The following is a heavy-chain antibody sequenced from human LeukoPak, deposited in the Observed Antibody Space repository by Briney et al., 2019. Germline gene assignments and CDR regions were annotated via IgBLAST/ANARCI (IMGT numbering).Heavy chain of an antibody. Sequence: SETLSLTCTVSGGSISRYYWSWIRQPPGKGLEWIGYIYYSGSTNYNPSLKSRVTISVDTSKNQFSLKLSSVTAADTAVYYCARGLFLGGVIVLWGQGTLVTVSS. CDR2: IYYSGST. J-gene: IGHJ4*02. D-gene: IGHD3-16*02. CDR1: GGSISRYY. V-gene: IGHV4-59*08. CDR3: ARGLFLGGVIVL.